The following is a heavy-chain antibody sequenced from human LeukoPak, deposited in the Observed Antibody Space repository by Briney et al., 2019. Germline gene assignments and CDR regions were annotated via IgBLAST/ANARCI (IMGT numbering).Heavy chain of an antibody. CDR3: AAGRFGELFGFDY. J-gene: IGHJ4*02. V-gene: IGHV1-58*02. D-gene: IGHD3-10*01. CDR2: IVVGSGNT. CDR1: GFTFTSSA. Sequence: VASVKVSCKASGFTFTSSAMQWVRQARGQRLEWIGWIVVGSGNTNYAQKFQERVTITRDMTTSTAYMELSSLRSEDTAVYYCAAGRFGELFGFDYWGQGTLVTVSS.